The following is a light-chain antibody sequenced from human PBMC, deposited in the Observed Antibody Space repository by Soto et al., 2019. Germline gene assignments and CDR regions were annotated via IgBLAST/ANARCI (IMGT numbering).Light chain of an antibody. V-gene: IGKV3-20*01. CDR3: QQYDSSPWT. J-gene: IGKJ1*01. Sequence: EIVLTQSPGTLSLSPGARGTLSCRASQSISSTYLAWYQQKSGQAPRLLIYGASNRAIGIPDRFSGSGSGTDFTLTISRLEPEDFALYFCQQYDSSPWTFGQGTKVESK. CDR1: QSISSTY. CDR2: GAS.